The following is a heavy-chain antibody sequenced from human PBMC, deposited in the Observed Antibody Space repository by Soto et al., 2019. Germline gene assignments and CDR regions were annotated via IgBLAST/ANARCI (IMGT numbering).Heavy chain of an antibody. J-gene: IGHJ6*02. CDR1: GFTFDDYA. CDR2: ISWNSGSI. D-gene: IGHD6-13*01. V-gene: IGHV3-9*01. CDR3: AKAYTEQLLREYYYNGMDV. Sequence: EVQLVESGGGLVQPGRSLRLSCAASGFTFDDYAMHWVRQAPGKGLEWVSGISWNSGSIGYADSVKGRFTISRDNAKNSLYLQMNSLRAEDTGLYYGAKAYTEQLLREYYYNGMDVWGQGTTVTVSS.